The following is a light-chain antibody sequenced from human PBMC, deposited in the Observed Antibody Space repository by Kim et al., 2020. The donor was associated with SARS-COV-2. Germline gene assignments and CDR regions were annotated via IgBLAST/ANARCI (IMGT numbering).Light chain of an antibody. J-gene: IGLJ1*01. CDR2: SSS. Sequence: QSVLTQPPSASGTPGQRVTIPCSGSSSNIGRNSVNWYQQLPGTAPKLLIYSSSQRPSGVPDRFSASKSGTSASLAISGLQSEDEADYYCAAWDSLSSSDVFGSGTKVTVL. V-gene: IGLV1-44*01. CDR1: SSNIGRNS. CDR3: AAWDSLSSSDV.